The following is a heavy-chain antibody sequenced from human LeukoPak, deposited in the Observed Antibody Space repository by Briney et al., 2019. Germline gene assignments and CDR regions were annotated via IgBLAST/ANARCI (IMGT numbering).Heavy chain of an antibody. D-gene: IGHD6-19*01. CDR2: ISGNGGGT. Sequence: GGSLRLSCAASGLTFSSYAMSWVRHPPGKGREWVSGISGNGGGTYYADSVKGRFTISRDNSKNTLYLEMNSLRAEDTAVYYCARGGVGCFDYWGQGALVTVSS. J-gene: IGHJ4*02. V-gene: IGHV3-23*01. CDR1: GLTFSSYA. CDR3: ARGGVGCFDY.